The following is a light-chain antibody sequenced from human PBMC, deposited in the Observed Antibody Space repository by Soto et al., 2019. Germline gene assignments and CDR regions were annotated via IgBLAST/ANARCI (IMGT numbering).Light chain of an antibody. J-gene: IGLJ3*02. V-gene: IGLV1-47*01. Sequence: QSVLTQPPSASGTPGQRVTISCSGRSSNVEGNYVSWYQQYPGTAPKLLIYRNNQRPSGVPDRFSGSKSGTSASLAISGLRSEDEANYYCAAWDDSLIGPVFGGGTKLTVL. CDR3: AAWDDSLIGPV. CDR1: SSNVEGNY. CDR2: RNN.